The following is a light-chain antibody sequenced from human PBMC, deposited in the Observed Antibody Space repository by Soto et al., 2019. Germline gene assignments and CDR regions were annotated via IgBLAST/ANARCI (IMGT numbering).Light chain of an antibody. Sequence: EIVMTQFPTTLPVSPGERATLSCRASESVSSNLAWYQQKPGQAPRLLIYGASTRATGIPARFSGSGSGPEFTLTISSLQSEDFAVYSCQQYNNWPLAFGQGTKVEIK. J-gene: IGKJ1*01. CDR2: GAS. CDR3: QQYNNWPLA. CDR1: ESVSSN. V-gene: IGKV3-15*01.